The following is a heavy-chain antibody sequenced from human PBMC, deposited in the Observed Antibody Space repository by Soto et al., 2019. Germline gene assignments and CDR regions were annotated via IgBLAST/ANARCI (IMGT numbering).Heavy chain of an antibody. V-gene: IGHV3-30-3*01. CDR2: ISYDGINK. D-gene: IGHD2-8*01. Sequence: QVQVVESGGGVVQPGRSLRLSCTASGITFTSYAMHWVRQAPGKGLEWVAVISYDGINKYYADSVKGRFTISRDNSKNTLYLQMNSLRAEDTAVYYCVSVDGVNYAFDIWGQGTVVTVSS. CDR1: GITFTSYA. CDR3: VSVDGVNYAFDI. J-gene: IGHJ3*02.